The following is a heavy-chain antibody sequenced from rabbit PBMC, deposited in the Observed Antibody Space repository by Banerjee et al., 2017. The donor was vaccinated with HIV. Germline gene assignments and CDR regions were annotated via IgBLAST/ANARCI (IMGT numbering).Heavy chain of an antibody. J-gene: IGHJ4*01. CDR2: IYTGSSGTT. D-gene: IGHD1-1*01. CDR3: ARDRAVSESKL. Sequence: QEQLEESGGDLVKPEGSLTLTCTASGFSFSSSYWICWVRQAPGKGLEWIACIYTGSSGTTYYANWAKGRVTISKPSATTVTLQMTSLTAADTATYFCARDRAVSESKLWGPGTLVTVS. CDR1: GFSFSSSYW. V-gene: IGHV1S45*01.